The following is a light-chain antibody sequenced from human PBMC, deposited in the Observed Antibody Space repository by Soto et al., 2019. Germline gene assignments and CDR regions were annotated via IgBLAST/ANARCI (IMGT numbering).Light chain of an antibody. CDR1: QSVSSSY. J-gene: IGKJ2*01. Sequence: EIVLTQSPGTLSLSPGERATLSCRASQSVSSSYLAWYQQKPGQAPRLLIYGASSRATGIPDRFSGSGSGTDFTLTTSRLEPEDFAVYYCQQYGSSPPNTFGQGTKLENK. CDR2: GAS. V-gene: IGKV3-20*01. CDR3: QQYGSSPPNT.